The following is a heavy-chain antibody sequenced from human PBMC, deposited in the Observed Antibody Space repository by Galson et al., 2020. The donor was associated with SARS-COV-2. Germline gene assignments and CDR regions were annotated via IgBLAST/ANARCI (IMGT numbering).Heavy chain of an antibody. CDR2: IYHSGST. CDR1: GYSISSGYY. CDR3: ARGGIQLWDPLDY. V-gene: IGHV4-38-2*01. J-gene: IGHJ4*02. Sequence: SETLSLTCAVSGYSISSGYYWGWIRQPPGKGLEWIGSIYHSGSTYYNPSLKSRVTISVDTSKNQFSLKLSPVTAADTAVYYCARGGIQLWDPLDYWGQGTLVTVSS. D-gene: IGHD5-18*01.